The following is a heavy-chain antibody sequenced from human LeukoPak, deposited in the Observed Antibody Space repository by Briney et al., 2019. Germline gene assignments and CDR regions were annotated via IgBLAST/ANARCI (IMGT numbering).Heavy chain of an antibody. V-gene: IGHV3-23*01. J-gene: IGHJ4*02. Sequence: GGSLRLSCAASGFTFSSYAMSWVRQAPGKGLEWVSAISGGGRSTYYADSVKGRFTISRDNSKNTLYLQMNSLRAEDTAVYYCAKDSFWSGYYGYFDYWGQGTLVTVSS. D-gene: IGHD3-3*01. CDR3: AKDSFWSGYYGYFDY. CDR2: ISGGGRST. CDR1: GFTFSSYA.